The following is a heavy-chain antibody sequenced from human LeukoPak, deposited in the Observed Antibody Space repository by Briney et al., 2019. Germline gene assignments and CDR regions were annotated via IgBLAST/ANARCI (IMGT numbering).Heavy chain of an antibody. J-gene: IGHJ4*02. D-gene: IGHD1-14*01. V-gene: IGHV3-15*01. CDR3: TTELDVRPNHY. Sequence: GGSLRLSCAASGFTFNNNGMSWVREAPGMGLEWGGRIKRKSDGGTTDYAAPVKGRFASSRDDSKNTLYLQMNSLKSEDTAVYYCTTELDVRPNHYWGQGTLVTVSS. CDR1: GFTFNNNG. CDR2: IKRKSDGGTT.